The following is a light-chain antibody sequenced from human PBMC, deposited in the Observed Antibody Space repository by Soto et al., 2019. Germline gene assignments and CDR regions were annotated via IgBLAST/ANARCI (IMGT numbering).Light chain of an antibody. CDR3: SSYTTSSTLV. V-gene: IGLV2-14*03. CDR2: EVS. Sequence: QSVLTQPASVFGSPGQSITISCTGTSSDVGGYNFVSWYQQHPGKAPKLMIYEVSSRPSGVSNRFSGSKSGNTAPLTISGLQPEDEADYYCSSYTTSSTLVFGNGTKVTVL. CDR1: SSDVGGYNF. J-gene: IGLJ1*01.